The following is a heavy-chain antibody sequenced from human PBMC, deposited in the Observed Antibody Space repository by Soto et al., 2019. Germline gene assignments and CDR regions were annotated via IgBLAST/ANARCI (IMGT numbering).Heavy chain of an antibody. V-gene: IGHV5-51*01. CDR1: GYSFTSYW. CDR2: IYPGDSDT. CDR3: ARLPSFPSRGAVAGYFDY. Sequence: PGESLKISCKGSGYSFTSYWIGWVRQMPGKGLEWMGIIYPGDSDTRYSPSFQGQVTISADKSISTAYLQWSSLKASDTAMYYCARLPSFPSRGAVAGYFDYWGQGTLVTVSS. J-gene: IGHJ4*02. D-gene: IGHD6-19*01.